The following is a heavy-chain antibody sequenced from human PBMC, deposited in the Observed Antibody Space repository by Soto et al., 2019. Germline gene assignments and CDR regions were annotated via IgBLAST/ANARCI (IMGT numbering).Heavy chain of an antibody. J-gene: IGHJ5*02. CDR3: ARDPHEYWTSYWFDP. CDR2: ISAYDGKT. D-gene: IGHD3-3*01. Sequence: GAPVKLSSKASCDTFTSYGISWVRQAPGQGLELMGWISAYDGKTTYAEKFQGRVIMTTDASTSTAYMELRSLRSDDTAVYYCARDPHEYWTSYWFDPWGQGTLVTVSS. V-gene: IGHV1-18*04. CDR1: CDTFTSYG.